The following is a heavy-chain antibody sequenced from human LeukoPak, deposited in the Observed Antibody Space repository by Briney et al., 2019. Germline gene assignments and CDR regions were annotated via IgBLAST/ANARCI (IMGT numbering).Heavy chain of an antibody. Sequence: SETLSLTCSVPGYCIGSAYYWGWIRQPPGKGLEWIGTMYHSGSTYYNPSLKSRVTISVDTSKNQFSLKLSSVTAADTAVYYCARQISSSWPDYFDYWGQGTLVTVSS. CDR1: GYCIGSAYY. D-gene: IGHD6-13*01. J-gene: IGHJ4*02. CDR2: MYHSGST. V-gene: IGHV4-38-2*02. CDR3: ARQISSSWPDYFDY.